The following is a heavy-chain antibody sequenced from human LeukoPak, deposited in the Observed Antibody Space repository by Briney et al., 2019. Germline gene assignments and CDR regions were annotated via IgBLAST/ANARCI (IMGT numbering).Heavy chain of an antibody. Sequence: GESLKISCKGSGYSFTSYWIGWVRQMPGKGLEWMGIIYPGDSDTRYSPSFQGQVTISADKSISTAYLQWSSLKASDTAMYYCARPKLDCSSTSCSYYFDYWGQGTLVTVSS. J-gene: IGHJ4*02. CDR2: IYPGDSDT. CDR1: GYSFTSYW. CDR3: ARPKLDCSSTSCSYYFDY. V-gene: IGHV5-51*01. D-gene: IGHD2-2*01.